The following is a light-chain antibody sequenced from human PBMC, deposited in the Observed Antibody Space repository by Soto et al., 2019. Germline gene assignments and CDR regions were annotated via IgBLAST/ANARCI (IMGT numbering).Light chain of an antibody. Sequence: QSVLTQSPSVSGAPGQRVTISCTGSSSNIGAGYDVHWYQQLPGTAPKLLIYGNSNRPSGVPDRFSGSKSGTSGSLAITGLQAEDEADYYCQSYDSSLSGWVFGGGTKLTVL. CDR3: QSYDSSLSGWV. CDR2: GNS. J-gene: IGLJ3*02. CDR1: SSNIGAGYD. V-gene: IGLV1-40*01.